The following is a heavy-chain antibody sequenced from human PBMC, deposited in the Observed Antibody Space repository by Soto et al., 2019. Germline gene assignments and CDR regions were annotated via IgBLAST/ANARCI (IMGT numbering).Heavy chain of an antibody. CDR1: GGSISGFY. J-gene: IGHJ4*02. D-gene: IGHD2-15*01. V-gene: IGHV4-59*01. Sequence: PSETLSLTCSVSGGSISGFYWSWLRQPPGKGLEWIGYIHYSGSTTYNPSLKSRITISVDTSENQFSLKLASVTAADTAVYYCARRIYGVSDYWGSGTLVTVSS. CDR3: ARRIYGVSDY. CDR2: IHYSGST.